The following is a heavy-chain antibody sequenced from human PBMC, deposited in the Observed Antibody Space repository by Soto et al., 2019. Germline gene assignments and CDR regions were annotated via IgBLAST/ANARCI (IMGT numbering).Heavy chain of an antibody. D-gene: IGHD6-19*01. CDR3: ARGTGYSSGWSSD. CDR1: GFTFSSYS. V-gene: IGHV3-21*01. J-gene: IGHJ4*02. CDR2: ISSSSSYI. Sequence: GGSLRLSCAASGFTFSSYSMNWVRQAPGKGLEWVSSISSSSSYIYYADSVKGRVTISRDNAKNSLYLQMNSLRAEDTAVYYCARGTGYSSGWSSDWGQGTLVTVSS.